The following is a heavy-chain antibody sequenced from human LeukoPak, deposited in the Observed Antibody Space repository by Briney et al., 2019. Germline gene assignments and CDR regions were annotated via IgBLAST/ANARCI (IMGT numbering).Heavy chain of an antibody. CDR1: GASVSDGNYY. CDR3: ARRPMTTVTTGYY. Sequence: SETLSLTCSVSGASVSDGNYYWSWIRQPPGKGLEWIGYMFYSESTKYNPSLKSRVTISVDKSKNQFSLHMSSVTAADTAVYYCARRPMTTVTTGYYWGQGTLVTVSS. J-gene: IGHJ4*02. V-gene: IGHV4-61*01. D-gene: IGHD4-17*01. CDR2: MFYSEST.